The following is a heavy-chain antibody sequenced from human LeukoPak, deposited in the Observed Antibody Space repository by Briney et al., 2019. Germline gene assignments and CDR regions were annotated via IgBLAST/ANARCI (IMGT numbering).Heavy chain of an antibody. Sequence: PGGSLRLSCAASGFTFSSYAMYWVRQAPGKGLEWVAVISYDGSNKYYADSVKGRFTISRDNSKNTLYLQMNSLRAEDTAVYYCARDRGGGDGGSAFDYWGQGTLVTVSS. J-gene: IGHJ4*02. CDR3: ARDRGGGDGGSAFDY. D-gene: IGHD2-21*02. CDR2: ISYDGSNK. V-gene: IGHV3-30-3*01. CDR1: GFTFSSYA.